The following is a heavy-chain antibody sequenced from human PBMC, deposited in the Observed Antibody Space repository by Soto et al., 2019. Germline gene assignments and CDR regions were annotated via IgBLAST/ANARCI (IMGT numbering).Heavy chain of an antibody. CDR2: ISINGDTT. D-gene: IGHD3-16*01. J-gene: IGHJ3*02. V-gene: IGHV3-23*01. Sequence: EVQLLESGGGLVQPGGSLRLSCAASGFTFSAYAVTWVRQAPGKGLEWVSSISINGDTTFYADSVKGRFTISRDNFKNTLYLQMNSLRVEDTAVYYCVKVYMWGSHDALDIWGQGVMVTVSS. CDR3: VKVYMWGSHDALDI. CDR1: GFTFSAYA.